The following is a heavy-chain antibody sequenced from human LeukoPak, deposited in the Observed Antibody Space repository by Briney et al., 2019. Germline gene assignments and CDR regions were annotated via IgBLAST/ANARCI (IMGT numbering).Heavy chain of an antibody. Sequence: SETLSLTCTVSGGSISNYYWSWIRQPPGKGLEWIGYIYYSGSTNYNPSLKSRVTISVDTSKNQFSLKLSSVTAADTAVYYCARGGGFASGYLLWGQGTLVTVSS. D-gene: IGHD3-22*01. V-gene: IGHV4-59*01. CDR3: ARGGGFASGYLL. CDR1: GGSISNYY. J-gene: IGHJ4*02. CDR2: IYYSGST.